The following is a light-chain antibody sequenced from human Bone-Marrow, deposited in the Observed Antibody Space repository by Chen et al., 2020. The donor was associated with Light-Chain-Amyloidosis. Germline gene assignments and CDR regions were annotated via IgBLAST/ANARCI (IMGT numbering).Light chain of an antibody. CDR1: SSNIGSNP. Sequence: VLTQPPSVSEAPRPTFTISCSGSSSNIGSNPVNWYQHLPGQAPKLLIYYDDLVSSGVSDRFSGSKSGSSASLAISGLQSEDEADYYCAVWDDDFNTPVFGGGTKLTVL. CDR3: AVWDDDFNTPV. J-gene: IGLJ3*02. V-gene: IGLV1-36*01. CDR2: YDD.